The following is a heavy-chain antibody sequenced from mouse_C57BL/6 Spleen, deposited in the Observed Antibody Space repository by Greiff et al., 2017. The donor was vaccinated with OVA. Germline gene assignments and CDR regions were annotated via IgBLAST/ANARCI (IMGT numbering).Heavy chain of an antibody. CDR1: GYTFTSYW. V-gene: IGHV1-64*01. J-gene: IGHJ2*01. D-gene: IGHD1-1*01. CDR2: IHPNSGST. CDR3: ARGGDYGLFDY. Sequence: QVQLQQPGAELVKPGASVKLSCKASGYTFTSYWMHWVKQRPGQGLEWIGMIHPNSGSTNYNEKFKSKATLTVDKSSSTAYMQLSSLTSEDSAVYYCARGGDYGLFDYWGQGTTLTVSS.